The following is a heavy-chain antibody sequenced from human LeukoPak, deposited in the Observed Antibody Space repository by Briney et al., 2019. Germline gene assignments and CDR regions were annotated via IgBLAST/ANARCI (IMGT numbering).Heavy chain of an antibody. Sequence: GGSLRLSCAASGFTFDEYVMHRVRQAPGKGLEWVSLIRGDGGSTYYADSVQGRFTISRDNSKNSLYLQMNSLRTEDTAVYYCAKVLCFYDSSGYYQEGGFDYWGQGTLITVSS. D-gene: IGHD3-22*01. V-gene: IGHV3-43*02. CDR2: IRGDGGST. CDR1: GFTFDEYV. CDR3: AKVLCFYDSSGYYQEGGFDY. J-gene: IGHJ4*02.